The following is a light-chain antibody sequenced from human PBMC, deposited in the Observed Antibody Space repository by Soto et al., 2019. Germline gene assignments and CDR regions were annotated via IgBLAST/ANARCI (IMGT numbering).Light chain of an antibody. V-gene: IGKV3-20*01. Sequence: EIVLTQSPGTLSLSPGERATLSCRASQSVSSSYLAGYQQKPGQAPRLLIYGASNRATGIPDTFSGSGSGTDFTLTISRLEPQDFALYLCKQYNNSPAYTFGQGTKLEIK. CDR2: GAS. CDR3: KQYNNSPAYT. J-gene: IGKJ2*01. CDR1: QSVSSSY.